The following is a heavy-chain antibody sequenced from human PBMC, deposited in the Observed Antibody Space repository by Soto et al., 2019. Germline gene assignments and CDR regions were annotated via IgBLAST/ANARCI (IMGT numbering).Heavy chain of an antibody. J-gene: IGHJ4*02. CDR3: SGALTTFGVVIMAY. D-gene: IGHD3-3*01. CDR2: MNPNSGNT. CDR1: GYTFTSYD. Sequence: ASVKVSCKASGYTFTSYDINWVRQATGQGLEWMGWMNPNSGNTGYAQKFQGRVTMTRNTSISTAYMELSSLRSEDTAVYYCSGALTTFGVVIMAYWGQGTLVTVSS. V-gene: IGHV1-8*01.